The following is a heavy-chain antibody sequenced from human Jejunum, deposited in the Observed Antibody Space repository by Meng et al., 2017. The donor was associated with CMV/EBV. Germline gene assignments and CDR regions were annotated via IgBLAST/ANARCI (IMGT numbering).Heavy chain of an antibody. CDR1: GFTFSNAW. V-gene: IGHV3-15*07. Sequence: SGFTFSNAWRNWVRQAPGKGLEWVGRIKSTSDGGTTDYATPVKGRFIISRDDSKNTLYLQMNSLKTEDTGVFYCTTRGGNYPFSAFGYWGQGALVTVSS. CDR3: TTRGGNYPFSAFGY. CDR2: IKSTSDGGTT. D-gene: IGHD1-26*01. J-gene: IGHJ4*02.